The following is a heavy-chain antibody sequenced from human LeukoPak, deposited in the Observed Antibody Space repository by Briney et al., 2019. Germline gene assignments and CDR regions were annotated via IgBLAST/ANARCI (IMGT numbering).Heavy chain of an antibody. V-gene: IGHV4-39*01. Sequence: PSEPLSLTCTVSGGSISSSSYYWGWIRQPPGKGLEWVGSITYSGTTYYNPSLKSRVTISVDTSKSQFSLKLTSVTAADTAVYYCAPAYIWGSFRTFNYWGQGTLVTVSS. CDR1: GGSISSSSYY. CDR2: ITYSGTT. J-gene: IGHJ4*02. CDR3: APAYIWGSFRTFNY. D-gene: IGHD3-16*02.